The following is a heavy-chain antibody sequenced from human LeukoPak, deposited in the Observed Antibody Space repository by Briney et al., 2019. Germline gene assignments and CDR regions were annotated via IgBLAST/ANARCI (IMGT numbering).Heavy chain of an antibody. CDR2: IRSKAYGGTT. D-gene: IGHD3-22*01. V-gene: IGHV3-49*04. CDR1: GFTFGDYA. J-gene: IGHJ4*02. CDR3: TRDLYYYDSSGYSNFDY. Sequence: GGSLRLSCTASGFTFGDYAMSWVRQAPGKGLEWVGFIRSKAYGGTTECAASVKGRFTISRDDSKSIAYLQMNSLKTEDTAVYYCTRDLYYYDSSGYSNFDYWGQGTLVTVSS.